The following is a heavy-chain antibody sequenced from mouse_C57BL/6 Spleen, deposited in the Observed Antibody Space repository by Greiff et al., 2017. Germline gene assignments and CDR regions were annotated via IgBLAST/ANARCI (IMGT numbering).Heavy chain of an antibody. Sequence: QVQLKQPGAELERPGSSVKLSCKASGYTFTSYWMDWVKQRPGQGLEWIGNIYPSDSETHYNQKFKDKATLTVDKSSSTAYMQLSSLTSEDSAVYYCARGRDYAMDYWGQGTSVTVSS. J-gene: IGHJ4*01. V-gene: IGHV1-61*01. CDR1: GYTFTSYW. CDR3: ARGRDYAMDY. CDR2: IYPSDSET.